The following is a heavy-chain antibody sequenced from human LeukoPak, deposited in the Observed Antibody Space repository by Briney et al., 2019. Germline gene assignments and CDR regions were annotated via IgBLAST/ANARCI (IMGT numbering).Heavy chain of an antibody. D-gene: IGHD1-1*01. CDR2: IDPSDSYT. CDR1: GYSFTSYW. CDR3: ARQDNWNDSFDY. J-gene: IGHJ4*02. V-gene: IGHV5-10-1*01. Sequence: GESLKISCKGSGYSFTSYWISWVRQMPGKGLEWMGRIDPSDSYTNYSPFFQGHVTISADKTISTAYLQWSSLKASDTAMYYCARQDNWNDSFDYWGQGTLVTVSS.